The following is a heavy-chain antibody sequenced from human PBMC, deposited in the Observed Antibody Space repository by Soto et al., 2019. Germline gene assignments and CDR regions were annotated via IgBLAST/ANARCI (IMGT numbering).Heavy chain of an antibody. CDR1: GFTFSSYG. J-gene: IGHJ5*02. Sequence: GGSLRLSCAASGFTFSSYGMHWVRQAPGKGLEWVAVIWYEGSNKYYADSVKGRFTISRDNSKNTLYLQMNSLRAEDTAVYYCAREGYSYGYGWFDPWGQGTLVTVSS. CDR3: AREGYSYGYGWFDP. D-gene: IGHD5-18*01. CDR2: IWYEGSNK. V-gene: IGHV3-33*01.